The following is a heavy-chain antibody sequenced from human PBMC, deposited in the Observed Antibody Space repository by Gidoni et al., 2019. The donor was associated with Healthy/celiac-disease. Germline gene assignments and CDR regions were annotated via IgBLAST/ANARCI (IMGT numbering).Heavy chain of an antibody. D-gene: IGHD2-2*02. CDR1: GFTFSSYS. J-gene: IGHJ4*02. CDR3: ARAGLGSSSSCYN. Sequence: EVQLVESGGGLVKPGGSLRLSCAASGFTFSSYSMNWVRQAPGKGLEWVSSISSSSSYISSAASVKGRFTISRDNAKNSLYLQMNSLRAEDTAVYYCARAGLGSSSSCYNWGQGTLVTVSS. CDR2: ISSSSSYI. V-gene: IGHV3-21*01.